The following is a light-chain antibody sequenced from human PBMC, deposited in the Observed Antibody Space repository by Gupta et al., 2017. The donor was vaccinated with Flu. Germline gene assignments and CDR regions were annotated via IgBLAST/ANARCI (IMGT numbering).Light chain of an antibody. CDR3: QVWDTNSDD. CDR2: DDS. Sequence: ETTSRMTGGGSTIENTSLNCNQQKPGQPPVMFVYDDSARPPGIPECFSGSSSGTTATLTITGVEAGDEDDYYCQVWDTNSDDFGGGTKLTVL. CDR1: TIENTS. V-gene: IGLV3-21*03. J-gene: IGLJ2*01.